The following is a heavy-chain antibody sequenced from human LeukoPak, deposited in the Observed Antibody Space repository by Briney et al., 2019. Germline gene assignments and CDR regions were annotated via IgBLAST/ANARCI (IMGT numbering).Heavy chain of an antibody. Sequence: SETLSLTCTVSGGAISSYYWSWIRQPAGKGLEWLGRIYTSGSTNYNPSLKSRGTMSVDTSKNQFSLKLSSVTAADTAVYYCARVGRERHNYYYGMDVWGQGTTVTVSS. D-gene: IGHD1-1*01. CDR2: IYTSGST. CDR1: GGAISSYY. V-gene: IGHV4-4*07. J-gene: IGHJ6*02. CDR3: ARVGRERHNYYYGMDV.